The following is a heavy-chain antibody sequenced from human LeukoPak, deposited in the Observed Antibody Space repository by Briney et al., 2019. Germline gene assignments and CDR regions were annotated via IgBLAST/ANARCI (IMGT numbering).Heavy chain of an antibody. CDR2: INTDGSST. CDR3: ARDLDGYRSGNGA. J-gene: IGHJ5*02. Sequence: GGSLRLSCAASGFTLSNYWMHWVRQAPGKGLVWVSRINTDGSSTDYADSVKGRFTISRDNAKDTLYLQMNSLRAEDTAVYYCARDLDGYRSGNGAWGQGTLVTVSS. V-gene: IGHV3-74*01. CDR1: GFTLSNYW. D-gene: IGHD5-12*01.